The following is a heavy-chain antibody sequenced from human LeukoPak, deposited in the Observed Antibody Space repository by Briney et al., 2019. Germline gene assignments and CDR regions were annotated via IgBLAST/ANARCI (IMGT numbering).Heavy chain of an antibody. V-gene: IGHV4-59*01. CDR2: IYYSGST. J-gene: IGHJ6*03. CDR3: ARAPYYYGSGSYYTDYYYYYMDV. CDR1: GGSISSYY. D-gene: IGHD3-10*01. Sequence: SETLSLTCTVSGGSISSYYWSWIRQPPGKGLEWIGYIYYSGSTNCNPSLKSRVTISVDTSKNQFSLKLSSVTAADTAVYYCARAPYYYGSGSYYTDYYYYYMDVWGKGTTVTVSS.